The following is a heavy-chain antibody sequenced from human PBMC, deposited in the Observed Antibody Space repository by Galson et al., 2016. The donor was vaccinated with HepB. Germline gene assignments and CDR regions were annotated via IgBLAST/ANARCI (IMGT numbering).Heavy chain of an antibody. CDR3: TRAPCDYAANRRGYLDY. V-gene: IGHV1-69*13. CDR2: IMPIFGTA. D-gene: IGHD4-23*01. J-gene: IGHJ4*03. CDR1: GDTFSNYA. Sequence: SVKVSCKASGDTFSNYAINWVRQAPGHGPEWMGGIMPIFGTANYAQRFQGRVSITADVSTSTAYMELSSLRSEDTAIYYCTRAPCDYAANRRGYLDYWGQGTLVTVSS.